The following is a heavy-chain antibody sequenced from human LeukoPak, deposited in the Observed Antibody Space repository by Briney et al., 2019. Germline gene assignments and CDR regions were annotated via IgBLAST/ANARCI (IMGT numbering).Heavy chain of an antibody. V-gene: IGHV3-53*01. CDR2: IYSGGTT. CDR3: ARNKRGHCSGGSCYHALDI. D-gene: IGHD2-15*01. CDR1: GFTVSSNY. Sequence: GGSLRLSCAASGFTVSSNYMSWVRQAPGKGLEWVSVIYSGGTTYYADSVQGRFTISRDNSKNTPYLQMNSLRAEDTAVYYCARNKRGHCSGGSCYHALDIWGQGTMVTVSS. J-gene: IGHJ3*02.